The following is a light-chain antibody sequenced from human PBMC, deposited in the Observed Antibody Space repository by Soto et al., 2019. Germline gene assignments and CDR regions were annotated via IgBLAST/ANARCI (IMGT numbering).Light chain of an antibody. Sequence: QSALTQPASVSGSPGQSITISCTGTSSDVGAYNYVSWYQQHPVKAPKLIIYEVNNRPSGVSNRFSGSKSGNTASLTISGLQAEDEADYYCSSHTRSSTYVFGTGTQRTV. CDR1: SSDVGAYNY. V-gene: IGLV2-14*01. CDR2: EVN. J-gene: IGLJ1*01. CDR3: SSHTRSSTYV.